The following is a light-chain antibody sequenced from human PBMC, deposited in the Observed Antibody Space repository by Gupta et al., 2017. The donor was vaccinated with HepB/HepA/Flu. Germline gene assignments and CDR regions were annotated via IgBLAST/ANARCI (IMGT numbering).Light chain of an antibody. CDR1: SGSVSTNYY. CDR3: VLYMGSGVWV. V-gene: IGLV8-61*01. CDR2: NTN. Sequence: QTVVTQEPSFSVSPGGTVTLTCGLNSGSVSTNYYPNWYQQTPGQVPRTLIYNTNTRSSGVPDRFSGSILGNKAALTITGAQADDESDYYCVLYMGSGVWVFGGGTKLTVL. J-gene: IGLJ3*02.